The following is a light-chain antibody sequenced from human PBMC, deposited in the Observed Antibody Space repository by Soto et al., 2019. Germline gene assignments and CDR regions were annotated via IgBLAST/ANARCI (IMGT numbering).Light chain of an antibody. CDR2: GGS. CDR1: QSVSSTY. Sequence: EIVLTQSPGTLSLSPGERATLSCRASQSVSSTYLAWYQQKPGQAPRLLIYGGSSRATGIPDRFSASGSGIDFTLTISRLETEDFAVYYCQHYGSSPRTFGQGTKVEIK. J-gene: IGKJ1*01. V-gene: IGKV3-20*01. CDR3: QHYGSSPRT.